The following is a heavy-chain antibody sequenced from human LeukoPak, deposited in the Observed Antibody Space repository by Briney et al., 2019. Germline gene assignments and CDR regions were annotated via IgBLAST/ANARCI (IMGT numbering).Heavy chain of an antibody. V-gene: IGHV3-23*01. CDR3: AKVVSGSYYPPTFDY. Sequence: GGSLRLSCAASGFTFSSYAMGWVRQAPGKGLEWVSAISGSGGSTYYADSVKGRFTISRDNSKNTLYLQMNSLRAEDTAVYYCAKVVSGSYYPPTFDYWGQGTLVTVSS. D-gene: IGHD1-26*01. CDR1: GFTFSSYA. J-gene: IGHJ4*02. CDR2: ISGSGGST.